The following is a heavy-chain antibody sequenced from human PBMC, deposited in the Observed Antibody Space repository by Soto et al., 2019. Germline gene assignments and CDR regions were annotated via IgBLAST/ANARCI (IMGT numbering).Heavy chain of an antibody. Sequence: PSETLSLTCAVSGGSISSGGYSWSWIRQPPGKGLEWIGYIYHSGSTYYNPSLKSRVTISVDRSKNQFSLKLSSVTAADTAVYYCARDFYYDSSGRPDGMDVWGQGTTVTVSS. CDR2: IYHSGST. V-gene: IGHV4-30-2*01. CDR3: ARDFYYDSSGRPDGMDV. CDR1: GGSISSGGYS. D-gene: IGHD3-22*01. J-gene: IGHJ6*02.